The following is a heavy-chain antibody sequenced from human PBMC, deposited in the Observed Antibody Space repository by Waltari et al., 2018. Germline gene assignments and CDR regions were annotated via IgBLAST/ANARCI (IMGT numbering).Heavy chain of an antibody. CDR2: INSIGTTI. CDR1: GFTFIMYE. D-gene: IGHD3-10*01. V-gene: IGHV3-48*03. CDR3: VRDGGVPGLDV. Sequence: EEQVVESGGGLVQPGGSLRLSWVASGFTFIMYEMSWVRQAPGKGLEWVSYINSIGTTIYDADSVKGRFTISRDDAKNSLYLQMNSLRVEDTAVYYCVRDGGVPGLDVWGRGTTVTVSS. J-gene: IGHJ6*04.